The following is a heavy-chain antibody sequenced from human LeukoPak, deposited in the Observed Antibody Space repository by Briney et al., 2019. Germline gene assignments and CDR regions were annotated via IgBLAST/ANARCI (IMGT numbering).Heavy chain of an antibody. CDR1: GGSISSSSYY. Sequence: SETLSLTCTVSGGSISSSSYYWGWIRQPQGKGLEWIGSIYYSGSTYYNPSLKSRVTISVDTSKNQFSLKLSSVTAADTAVYYCARHVLRFLEEGFDYWGQGTLVTVSS. D-gene: IGHD3-3*01. J-gene: IGHJ4*02. CDR3: ARHVLRFLEEGFDY. V-gene: IGHV4-39*01. CDR2: IYYSGST.